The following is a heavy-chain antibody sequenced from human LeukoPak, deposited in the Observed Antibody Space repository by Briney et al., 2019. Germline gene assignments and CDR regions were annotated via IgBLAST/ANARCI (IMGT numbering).Heavy chain of an antibody. CDR2: INPNSGGT. CDR1: GYTFTSYY. V-gene: IGHV1-2*02. Sequence: GASVKVSCKASGYTFTSYYMHWVRQAPGQGLEWMGWINPNSGGTNYAQKFQGRVTMTRDTSISTAYMELSRLRSDDTAVYYCARVGYCSSTSCYTIGYYYYGMDVWGQGTTVTVSS. J-gene: IGHJ6*02. CDR3: ARVGYCSSTSCYTIGYYYYGMDV. D-gene: IGHD2-2*02.